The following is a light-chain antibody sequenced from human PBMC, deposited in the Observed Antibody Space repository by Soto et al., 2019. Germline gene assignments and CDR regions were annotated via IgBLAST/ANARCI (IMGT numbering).Light chain of an antibody. CDR2: DAS. CDR1: QSITTF. Sequence: IQMTQSPSTLSPSLGDRVTITCRASQSITTFLAWYQQKPGKAPQILIYDASKLEPGVPSRLSGGGSGTEFTLTISSLQPDDFATYYCQQYSTYPLTFGGGTKVDIK. J-gene: IGKJ4*01. V-gene: IGKV1-5*01. CDR3: QQYSTYPLT.